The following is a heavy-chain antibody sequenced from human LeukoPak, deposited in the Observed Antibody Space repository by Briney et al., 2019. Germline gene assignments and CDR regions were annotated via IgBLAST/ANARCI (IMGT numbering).Heavy chain of an antibody. CDR3: AKDGGSYRGSFDS. CDR2: ISSSSSYI. J-gene: IGHJ4*02. V-gene: IGHV3-21*04. Sequence: PGGSLRLSCAASGFTFSSYSMNWVRQAPGKGLEWVSSISSSSSYIYYADSVKGRFTISRDNSKNTLYLQMNSLRAEDTAVYYCAKDGGSYRGSFDSWGQGTLVTVSS. CDR1: GFTFSSYS. D-gene: IGHD3-10*01.